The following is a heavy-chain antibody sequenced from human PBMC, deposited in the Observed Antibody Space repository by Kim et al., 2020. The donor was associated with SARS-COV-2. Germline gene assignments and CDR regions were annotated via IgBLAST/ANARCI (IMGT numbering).Heavy chain of an antibody. Sequence: GESLKISCKGSGYSFTSYWISWVRQMPGKGLEWMGRIDPSDSYTNYSPSFQGHATIXADKSISTAYLQWXXLKASDTAMYYCARRVGSSGWVGWSGGMDVWGQGXTVTVSS. J-gene: IGHJ6*02. D-gene: IGHD6-19*01. CDR1: GYSFTSYW. CDR2: IDPSDSYT. V-gene: IGHV5-10-1*01. CDR3: ARRVGSSGWVGWSGGMDV.